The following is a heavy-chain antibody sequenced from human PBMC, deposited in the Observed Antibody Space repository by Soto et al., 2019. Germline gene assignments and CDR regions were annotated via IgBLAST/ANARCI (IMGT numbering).Heavy chain of an antibody. J-gene: IGHJ4*02. V-gene: IGHV4-30-4*01. D-gene: IGHD3-22*01. CDR2: IYYSGST. CDR3: ASHHPGGYYDSTGFRY. CDR1: GGSISSGDYY. Sequence: PSETLSLTCTVSGGSISSGDYYWSWIRQPPGKGLEWIGYIYYSGSTYYNPSLKSRVTISVDTSKNQFSLKLSSVTAADTAVYYCASHHPGGYYDSTGFRYWGQGTLVTSPQ.